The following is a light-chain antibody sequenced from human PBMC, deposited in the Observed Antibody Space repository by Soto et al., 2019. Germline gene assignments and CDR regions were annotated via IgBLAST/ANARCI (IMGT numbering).Light chain of an antibody. CDR2: HAS. CDR3: HLYNIRPYT. V-gene: IGKV1-12*01. J-gene: IGKJ2*01. CDR1: QGISSW. Sequence: IQMTQSPFSVSASVGATVTITCRASQGISSWLAWYQQKPGKNPNLLIYHASNLQSGVPSRFSGSGSGTEFTLTISSLQSDDYAIYYCHLYNIRPYTFGQGTKVDI.